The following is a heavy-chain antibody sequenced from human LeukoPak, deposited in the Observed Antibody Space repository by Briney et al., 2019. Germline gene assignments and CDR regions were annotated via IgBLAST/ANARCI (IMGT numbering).Heavy chain of an antibody. J-gene: IGHJ4*02. CDR3: ARLKKSGSYDYFDY. CDR2: INPNSGGT. D-gene: IGHD1-26*01. CDR1: GYTFTGYY. V-gene: IGHV1-2*06. Sequence: ASVKVSCKASGYTFTGYYMHWVRQAPGQGLECMGRINPNSGGTNYAQKFQGRVTMTRDTSISTAYMELSRLRSDDTAVYYCARLKKSGSYDYFDYWGQGTLVTVSS.